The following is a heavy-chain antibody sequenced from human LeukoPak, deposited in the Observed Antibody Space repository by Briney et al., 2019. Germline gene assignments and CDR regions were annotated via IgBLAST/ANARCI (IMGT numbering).Heavy chain of an antibody. CDR3: ARCIYSYGRFDY. D-gene: IGHD5-18*01. CDR1: GGSISSSTYY. CDR2: IYYSGST. Sequence: SETLSLTCTVAGGSISSSTYYWGWVRQPPGRGLEWIVSIYYSGSTYYNPTLKSRVTISVDTSKNQFSLKLSSVTAADTAVYYCARCIYSYGRFDYWGQGTLVTVSS. J-gene: IGHJ4*02. V-gene: IGHV4-39*01.